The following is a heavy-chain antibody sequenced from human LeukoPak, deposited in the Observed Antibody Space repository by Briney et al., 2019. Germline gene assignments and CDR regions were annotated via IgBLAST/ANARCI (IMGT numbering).Heavy chain of an antibody. Sequence: ESGPTLVKPRQTLTLTCTFSGFSLSTSGVGVGWIRQPPGKALEWLALIYWDDDKRYSPSLKSRLTITKDTSKNQVVLTMTNMDPMDTATYYCAHRLAGRWADYGGRNDAFDIWGQGTMVTVSS. J-gene: IGHJ3*02. CDR1: GFSLSTSGVG. D-gene: IGHD4-23*01. CDR2: IYWDDDK. CDR3: AHRLAGRWADYGGRNDAFDI. V-gene: IGHV2-5*02.